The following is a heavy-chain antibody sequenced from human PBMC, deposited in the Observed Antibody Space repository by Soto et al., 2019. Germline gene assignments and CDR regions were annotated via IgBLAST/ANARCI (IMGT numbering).Heavy chain of an antibody. V-gene: IGHV4-59*01. CDR2: IYYSGST. Sequence: SETLSLTCTVSGGSISSYYWSWIRQPPGKGLEWIGYIYYSGSTNYNPSLKSRVTISVDTSKNQFSLKLSSVTAADTAAYYCARERYYGMDVWGQGTTVTVSS. J-gene: IGHJ6*02. CDR3: ARERYYGMDV. CDR1: GGSISSYY.